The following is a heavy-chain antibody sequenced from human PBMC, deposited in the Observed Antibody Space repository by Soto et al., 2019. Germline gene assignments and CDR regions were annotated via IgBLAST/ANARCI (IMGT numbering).Heavy chain of an antibody. CDR2: IFPDDCDT. CDR3: ARLPYSSAWYYNYCEH. Sequence: PWESLKISCEASGFDFTAYWIGWLRQMPGRGLEYLGIIFPDDCDTRYSPSIRGQVNISADKSINTAYLHWGRLKASDTAIYYCARLPYSSAWYYNYCEHWGQ. D-gene: IGHD6-13*01. J-gene: IGHJ1*01. CDR1: GFDFTAYW. V-gene: IGHV5-51*01.